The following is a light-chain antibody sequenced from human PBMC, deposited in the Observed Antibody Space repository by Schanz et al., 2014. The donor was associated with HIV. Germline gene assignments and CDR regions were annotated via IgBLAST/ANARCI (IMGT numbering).Light chain of an antibody. J-gene: IGKJ3*01. CDR1: QSISNN. V-gene: IGKV3-15*01. Sequence: EIVMTQSPATLYVSPGEGATLSCRASQSISNNLAWYQHKPGQAPRLLIYGAFTRATGIPVRFSGRGSGTEFTLTISGLQSEDFATYYCQQYYSYPFTFGPGTKVDIK. CDR2: GAF. CDR3: QQYYSYPFT.